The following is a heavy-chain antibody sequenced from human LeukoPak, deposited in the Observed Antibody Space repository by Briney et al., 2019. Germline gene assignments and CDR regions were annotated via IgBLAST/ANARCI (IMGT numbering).Heavy chain of an antibody. D-gene: IGHD5-18*01. J-gene: IGHJ4*02. CDR3: ASGYSYGSADY. Sequence: PGESLRLSCAASGFTFDDYAMHWVRQAPGKGLEWVSGISWNSGSIGYADSVKGRFTISRDNAKNSLYLQMNSLRAEDTALYYCASGYSYGSADYWGQGTLVTVSS. V-gene: IGHV3-9*01. CDR1: GFTFDDYA. CDR2: ISWNSGSI.